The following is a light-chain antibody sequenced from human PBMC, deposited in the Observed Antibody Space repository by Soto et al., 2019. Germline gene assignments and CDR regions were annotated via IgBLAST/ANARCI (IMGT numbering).Light chain of an antibody. CDR2: GAS. Sequence: DVQMTQSPSSLSAFVGDRVTITCRASQNVNNYLNWYQQKPGKAPRLLIYGASSLQSGVPSRFSGSGSGTDFTLTISGLQPEDFATYLCQQTYHTPPITFGQGTRLDMK. CDR1: QNVNNY. J-gene: IGKJ5*01. CDR3: QQTYHTPPIT. V-gene: IGKV1-39*01.